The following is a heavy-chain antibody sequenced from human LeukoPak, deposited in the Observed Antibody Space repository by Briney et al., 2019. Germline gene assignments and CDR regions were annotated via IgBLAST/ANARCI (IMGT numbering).Heavy chain of an antibody. D-gene: IGHD5-12*01. CDR1: GFTFSKYG. Sequence: GRSLRLSCAASGFTFSKYGMYWVRQAPGKGLEWVTFISYDGNDKYYGDSVKGRFTISRDNSKNTLYLQMNSLRPEDTAVYYCVKDAIIVAAIREIDSWGQGTLVTVSS. CDR3: VKDAIIVAAIREIDS. J-gene: IGHJ4*02. CDR2: ISYDGNDK. V-gene: IGHV3-30*18.